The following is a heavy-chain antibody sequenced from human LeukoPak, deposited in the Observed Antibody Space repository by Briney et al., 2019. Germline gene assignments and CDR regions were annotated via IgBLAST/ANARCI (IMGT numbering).Heavy chain of an antibody. D-gene: IGHD2-15*01. Sequence: PGGSLRLSCAASGFTFSSYWMHWVRQAPGKGLVWVSRINSDGSSTSYADSVKGRFTISRDNAKNTLYLQMNSLRAEDTAVYYCASSPDYCSGGSCYGGLNYWGQGTLVTVSS. V-gene: IGHV3-74*01. J-gene: IGHJ4*02. CDR3: ASSPDYCSGGSCYGGLNY. CDR2: INSDGSST. CDR1: GFTFSSYW.